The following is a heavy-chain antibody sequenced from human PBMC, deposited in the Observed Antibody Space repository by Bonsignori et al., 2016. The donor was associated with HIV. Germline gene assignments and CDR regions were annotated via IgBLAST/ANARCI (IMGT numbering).Heavy chain of an antibody. J-gene: IGHJ3*01. CDR2: IYTSGST. D-gene: IGHD1-26*01. Sequence: WIRQPPGKGLEWIGRIYTSGSTNYNPSLKSRVTMSVDTSKNQFSLKLSSVTAADTAVYYCARDLGWELRAWGQGTMVTVSS. V-gene: IGHV4-4*07. CDR3: ARDLGWELRA.